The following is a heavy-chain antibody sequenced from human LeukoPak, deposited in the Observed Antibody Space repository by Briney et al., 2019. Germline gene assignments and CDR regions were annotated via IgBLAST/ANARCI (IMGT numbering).Heavy chain of an antibody. CDR2: IYYSGST. Sequence: SETLSLTCTVSGGYISSSSYYWGWIRQPPGKGLEWIGSIYYSGSTYYNPSLKSRVTISVDTSKNQFSLKLSSVTAADTAVYYCAGNVLRYFDQGEYFDYCGQGTLVTVSS. J-gene: IGHJ4*02. D-gene: IGHD3-9*01. CDR1: GGYISSSSYY. CDR3: AGNVLRYFDQGEYFDY. V-gene: IGHV4-39*01.